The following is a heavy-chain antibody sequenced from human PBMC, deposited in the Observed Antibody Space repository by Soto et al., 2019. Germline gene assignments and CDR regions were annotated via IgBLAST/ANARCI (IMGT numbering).Heavy chain of an antibody. Sequence: PGGSLRLSCAASGFTFSSYAMHWVRQAPGKGLEWVAVISYDGSNKYYADSVKGRFTISRDNSKNTLYLQMNSPRAEDTAVYYCARDGGGLYSYGKFDYWGQGTLVTVSS. D-gene: IGHD5-18*01. CDR3: ARDGGGLYSYGKFDY. J-gene: IGHJ4*02. CDR1: GFTFSSYA. CDR2: ISYDGSNK. V-gene: IGHV3-30-3*01.